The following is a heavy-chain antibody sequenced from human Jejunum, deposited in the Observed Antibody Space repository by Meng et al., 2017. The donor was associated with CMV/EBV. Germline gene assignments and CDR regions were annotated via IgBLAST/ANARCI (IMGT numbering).Heavy chain of an antibody. V-gene: IGHV4-34*02. J-gene: IGHJ5*02. CDR3: VGPEGDIGGFDP. CDR1: GGFLRPHA. D-gene: IGHD2-15*01. Sequence: QVQRPHWRAGRLKTSEPLSVPCVVHGGFLRPHAWSWIRQPPGKGLEWLGEIDRSGGINYNPSLKSRITVSIDTSRNLLSLKLDSVTAADTAVYYCVGPEGDIGGFDPWGQGTLVTVSS. CDR2: IDRSGGI.